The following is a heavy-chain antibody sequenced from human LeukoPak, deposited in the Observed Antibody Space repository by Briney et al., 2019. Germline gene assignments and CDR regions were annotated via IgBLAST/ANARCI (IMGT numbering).Heavy chain of an antibody. D-gene: IGHD3-3*01. CDR3: AKDFSQSITIFGVVCGMDV. CDR2: ISGDAGST. V-gene: IGHV3-43*02. J-gene: IGHJ6*03. CDR1: GFTFDDYA. Sequence: GGSLRLSCAASGFTFDDYAMHWVRQAPGKGLEWVSLISGDAGSTYYADSVKGRFTISRDNSKNSLYLQMNSLRTEDTALYYCAKDFSQSITIFGVVCGMDVWGKGTTVTVSS.